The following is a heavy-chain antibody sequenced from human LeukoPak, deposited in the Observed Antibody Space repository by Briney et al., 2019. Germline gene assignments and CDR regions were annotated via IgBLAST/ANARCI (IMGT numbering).Heavy chain of an antibody. CDR2: IYYSGST. Sequence: SETLSLTCTVSGGSISSYYWSWIRQPPGKGLEWIGYIYYSGSTNYNPSLKSRVTISVDTSKNQFSLKLSSVTAADTAVYYCARADVEMATIEDHDDAFDIWGQGTMVTVSS. D-gene: IGHD5-24*01. J-gene: IGHJ3*02. CDR1: GGSISSYY. CDR3: ARADVEMATIEDHDDAFDI. V-gene: IGHV4-59*01.